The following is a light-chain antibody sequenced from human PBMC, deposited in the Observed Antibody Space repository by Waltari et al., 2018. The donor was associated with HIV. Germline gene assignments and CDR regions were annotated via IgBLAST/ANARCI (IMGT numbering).Light chain of an antibody. Sequence: VLTQSPASLAVSLGARATINCKSSHSVLYRSNKKNYLAWYQQKPGQPPKLLFYWASTRESGISDRFSASGSGTDFTLTITSLQVDDVAVYYCQQYLSTPLTFGGGTKVEI. V-gene: IGKV4-1*01. J-gene: IGKJ4*01. CDR1: HSVLYRSNKKNY. CDR3: QQYLSTPLT. CDR2: WAS.